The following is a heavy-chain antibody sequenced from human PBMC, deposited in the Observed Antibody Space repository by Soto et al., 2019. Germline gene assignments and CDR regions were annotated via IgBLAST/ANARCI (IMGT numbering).Heavy chain of an antibody. Sequence: QVPLVQSGAEVKKPGSSVKVSCKASGDTFSNLAISWVRQAPGQGLEWMGGLIILFGTPNYAQKFQGRLTITADESTGTAYMELSSLRSDDTAVYYCATDEIGVMSSLGYSHYWGQGTRVTVSS. D-gene: IGHD3-16*01. CDR2: LIILFGTP. J-gene: IGHJ4*03. CDR1: GDTFSNLA. CDR3: ATDEIGVMSSLGYSHY. V-gene: IGHV1-69*01.